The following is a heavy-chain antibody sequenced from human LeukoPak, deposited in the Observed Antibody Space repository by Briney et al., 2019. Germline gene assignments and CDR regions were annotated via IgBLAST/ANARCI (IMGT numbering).Heavy chain of an antibody. V-gene: IGHV1-2*02. CDR1: GYTFTGYY. Sequence: ASVKVSCKASGYTFTGYYMHWVRQAPGQGLEWMGWINPNSGGTNYAQKFQGRVTMTRDTSISTAYMELSRLRSDDTAVYYCARAPYRNIAAAGGKGNWFDPWGQGTLVTVSS. CDR2: INPNSGGT. D-gene: IGHD6-13*01. CDR3: ARAPYRNIAAAGGKGNWFDP. J-gene: IGHJ5*02.